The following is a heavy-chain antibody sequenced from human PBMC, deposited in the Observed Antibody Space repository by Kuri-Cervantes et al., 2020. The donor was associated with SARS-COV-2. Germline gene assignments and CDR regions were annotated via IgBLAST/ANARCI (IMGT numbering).Heavy chain of an antibody. V-gene: IGHV4-38-2*01. CDR1: GYSISSGSS. CDR3: ARRSTLDY. J-gene: IGHJ4*02. D-gene: IGHD2-2*01. CDR2: IYYSGST. Sequence: SETLSLTCAVSGYSISSGSSWGWIPQPPGKRLEWIGYIYYSGSTYYNPSLKSRVTISVYTSKNQFSLKLSSVTAADTAVYYCARRSTLDYWGQGTLVTVSS.